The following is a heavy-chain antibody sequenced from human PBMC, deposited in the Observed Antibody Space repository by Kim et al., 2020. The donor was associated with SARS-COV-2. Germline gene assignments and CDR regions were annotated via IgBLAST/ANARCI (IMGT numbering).Heavy chain of an antibody. Sequence: STNYNPSLKSRVPISVDTSKNQFSLKLSSVTAADTAVYYCARGRSGQLVWWGQGTLVTVSS. CDR2: ST. J-gene: IGHJ4*02. CDR3: ARGRSGQLVW. V-gene: IGHV4-34*01. D-gene: IGHD6-6*01.